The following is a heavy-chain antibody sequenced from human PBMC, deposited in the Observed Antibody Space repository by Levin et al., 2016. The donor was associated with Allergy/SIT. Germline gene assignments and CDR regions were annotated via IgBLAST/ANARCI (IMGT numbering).Heavy chain of an antibody. CDR2: IKQDGSEK. J-gene: IGHJ6*03. V-gene: IGHV3-7*01. CDR3: ARENYDFWSGYYTYYYYYMDV. Sequence: GESLKISCAASGFTFSSYWMSWVRQAPGKGLEWVANIKQDGSEKYYVDSVKGRFTISRDNAKNSLYLQMNSLRAEDTAVYYCARENYDFWSGYYTYYYYYMDVWGKGTTVTVSS. CDR1: GFTFSSYW. D-gene: IGHD3-3*01.